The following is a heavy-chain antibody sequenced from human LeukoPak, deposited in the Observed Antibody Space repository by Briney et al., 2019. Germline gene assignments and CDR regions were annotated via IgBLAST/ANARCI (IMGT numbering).Heavy chain of an antibody. D-gene: IGHD3-9*01. Sequence: GGSLRLSCAASGFTFRSYAMSWVRQAPGKGLEWVSAISGSGVSTSYADSVKGRFTISRDNAKNTLYLQMNSLRAEDTAVYYCAREMTYYDILTGYYNSFHGDAFDIWGQGTMVTVSS. CDR3: AREMTYYDILTGYYNSFHGDAFDI. CDR1: GFTFRSYA. J-gene: IGHJ3*02. V-gene: IGHV3-23*01. CDR2: ISGSGVST.